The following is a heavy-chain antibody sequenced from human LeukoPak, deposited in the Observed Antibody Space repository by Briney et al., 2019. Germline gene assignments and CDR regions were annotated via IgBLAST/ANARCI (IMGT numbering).Heavy chain of an antibody. CDR3: ARGDTAMVISYYYYGMDV. J-gene: IGHJ6*02. CDR1: GFTFSSYG. Sequence: GGSLRLSCAASGFTFSSYGMPWVRQAPGKGLEWVAVIWYDGSNKYYADSVKGRFTISRDNSKNTLYLQMNSLRAEDTAVYYCARGDTAMVISYYYYGMDVWGQGTTVAVSS. V-gene: IGHV3-33*01. CDR2: IWYDGSNK. D-gene: IGHD5-18*01.